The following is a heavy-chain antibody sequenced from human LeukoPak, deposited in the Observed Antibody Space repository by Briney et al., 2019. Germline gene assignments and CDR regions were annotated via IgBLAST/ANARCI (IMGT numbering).Heavy chain of an antibody. CDR1: GYIFTSYS. V-gene: IGHV1-18*01. J-gene: IGHJ6*03. D-gene: IGHD3-3*01. CDR3: ARSPPPTFEFLERGPYYYYMDV. CDR2: ISAYNGNT. Sequence: EASVKVSCKASGYIFTSYSISWVRQAPGQGLEWMGWISAYNGNTNYAQKLQGRVTMTTATSTSTAYMELRSLRSDDTAVYYCARSPPPTFEFLERGPYYYYMDVWGKGTTVTVSS.